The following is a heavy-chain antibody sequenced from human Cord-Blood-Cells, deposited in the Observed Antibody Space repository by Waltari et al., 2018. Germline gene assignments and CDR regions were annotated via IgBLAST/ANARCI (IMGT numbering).Heavy chain of an antibody. Sequence: QLQLQESGPGLVKPSETLSLTCTVSGGSISSSSYYWGWIRQPPGKGLAWIGSIYYSGSTYDNPSLKRRVPISVDTSKNQFSLKLSSVTAADTAVYYCARGGYDFWSCYYWYFDLWGRGTLVTVSS. CDR2: IYYSGST. J-gene: IGHJ2*01. CDR3: ARGGYDFWSCYYWYFDL. D-gene: IGHD3-3*01. V-gene: IGHV4-39*01. CDR1: GGSISSSSYY.